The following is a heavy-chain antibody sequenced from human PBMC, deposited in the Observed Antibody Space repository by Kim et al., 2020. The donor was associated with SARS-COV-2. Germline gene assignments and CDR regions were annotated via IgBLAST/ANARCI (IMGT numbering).Heavy chain of an antibody. Sequence: GGSLRLSCAASGFTFSRYSMNWARQAPGKGLEWISDISSSSSTIYYADSVKGRFTISRDNAKNSLYLQMNSLRDEDTAVYYCARDIAVAGTGSDYWGQGTLVTVSS. CDR1: GFTFSRYS. J-gene: IGHJ4*02. CDR2: ISSSSSTI. CDR3: ARDIAVAGTGSDY. D-gene: IGHD6-19*01. V-gene: IGHV3-48*02.